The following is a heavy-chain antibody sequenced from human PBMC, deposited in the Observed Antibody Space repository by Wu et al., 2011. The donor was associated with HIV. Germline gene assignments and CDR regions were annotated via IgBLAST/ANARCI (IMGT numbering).Heavy chain of an antibody. V-gene: IGHV1-2*02. CDR2: INPNSGGT. CDR3: ARAAVVVPAAISEYSYYYMDV. D-gene: IGHD2-2*01. Sequence: QVQLVQSGAEMKKPGASVKVSCKASGYTFTGYYMHWVRQAPGQGLEWMGWINPNSGGTNYAQKFQGRVTMTRDTSISTAYMELSRLRSDDTAVYYCARAAVVVPAAISEYSYYYMDVWGKGTTVTVSS. J-gene: IGHJ6*03. CDR1: GYTFTGYY.